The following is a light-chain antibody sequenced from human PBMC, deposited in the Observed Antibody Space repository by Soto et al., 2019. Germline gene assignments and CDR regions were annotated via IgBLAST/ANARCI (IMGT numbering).Light chain of an antibody. J-gene: IGKJ5*01. CDR2: DAS. CDR1: QSVSSD. Sequence: EIVLTQSPATLSLSPGERATLSCRASQSVSSDLAWYQQKPGQAPRLLYYDASNTATGIPARFSASGCGTDFTLTISSLQHEDFAVYDCQQRSNWPPITFGRGTRLEIK. CDR3: QQRSNWPPIT. V-gene: IGKV3-11*01.